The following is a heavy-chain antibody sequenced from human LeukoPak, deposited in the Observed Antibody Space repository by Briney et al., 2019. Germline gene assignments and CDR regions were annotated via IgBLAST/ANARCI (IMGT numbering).Heavy chain of an antibody. Sequence: SETLSLTCAVYGGSFSGYYWSWIRQPPGKGLEWIGEINHSGSTNYNPSLKSRVTISVDTSKNQFSLKLSSVTAADTAVYYSARGRYCSSTSCRNGTGFYFDYWGQGTLVTVSS. V-gene: IGHV4-34*01. CDR2: INHSGST. D-gene: IGHD2-2*01. CDR3: ARGRYCSSTSCRNGTGFYFDY. CDR1: GGSFSGYY. J-gene: IGHJ4*02.